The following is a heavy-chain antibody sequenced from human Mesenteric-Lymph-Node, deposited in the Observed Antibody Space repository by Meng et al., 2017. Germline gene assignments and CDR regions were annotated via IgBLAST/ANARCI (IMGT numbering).Heavy chain of an antibody. D-gene: IGHD6-19*01. CDR1: GFTSSRHW. J-gene: IGHJ4*02. Sequence: EVQLVESGGGLVQPGGSLRLSWAASGFTSSRHWMHWVRQAPGKGLVWVSRINSDGRTTNYADSVKGRFTISRDNAKNTLYLQMNSLRAEDTAVYFCTGLSGPFDYWGQGTLVTVSS. V-gene: IGHV3-74*01. CDR2: INSDGRTT. CDR3: TGLSGPFDY.